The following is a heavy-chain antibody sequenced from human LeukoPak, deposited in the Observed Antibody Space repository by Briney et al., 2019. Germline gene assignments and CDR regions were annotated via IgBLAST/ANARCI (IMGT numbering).Heavy chain of an antibody. D-gene: IGHD2-21*01. CDR1: GFTFSSYS. Sequence: KPGGSLRLSCAASGFTFSSYSMNWVRQAPGKGLEWVSSISSSSSYIYYADSVKGRFTISRDNAKNSLYLQMNSLRAEDTAVYYCATRLDCYKSYWGQGTLVTVSS. CDR3: ATRLDCYKSY. J-gene: IGHJ4*02. CDR2: ISSSSSYI. V-gene: IGHV3-21*01.